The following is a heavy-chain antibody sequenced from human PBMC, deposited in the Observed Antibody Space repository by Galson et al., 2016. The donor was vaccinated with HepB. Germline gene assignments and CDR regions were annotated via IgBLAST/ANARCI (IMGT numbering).Heavy chain of an antibody. V-gene: IGHV4-39*01. Sequence: SETLSLTCTVSGGSISSSSYYWGWLRQPPGKGLEWIGTIYYNGSTYYNPSLKSRVTISVDTSKDQFSLNLSSVTAADTAVYYCASHPYCSGDTCYFPDYWGRGTLVTVSS. D-gene: IGHD2-15*01. CDR2: IYYNGST. CDR3: ASHPYCSGDTCYFPDY. J-gene: IGHJ4*02. CDR1: GGSISSSSYY.